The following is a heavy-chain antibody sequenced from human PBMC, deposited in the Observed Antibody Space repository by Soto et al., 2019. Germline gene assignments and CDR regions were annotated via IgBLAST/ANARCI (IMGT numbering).Heavy chain of an antibody. D-gene: IGHD6-19*01. CDR2: INAGNGNT. J-gene: IGHJ4*02. CDR3: ARDPGGWPDY. V-gene: IGHV1-3*01. Sequence: QVQLVQSGAEVKKPGASVKVSCKASGYTFTSYAIHWVRQAPGQRLEWMGWINAGNGNTKYSQKFQDRVTITRDTPARTADLQLRSLRAEHTAGDYCARDPGGWPDYGGQGTLVTV. CDR1: GYTFTSYA.